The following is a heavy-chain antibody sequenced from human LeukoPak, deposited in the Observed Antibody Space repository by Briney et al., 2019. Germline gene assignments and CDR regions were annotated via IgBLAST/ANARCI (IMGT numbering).Heavy chain of an antibody. CDR2: ISSSSSYI. CDR3: AREEGGKLGIDYYFDY. V-gene: IGHV3-21*01. Sequence: GGSLRLSCAASGFTFSSYSMNWVRQAPGKGLEWVSSISSSSSYIYYADSVKGRFTISRDNAKNSLYLQMNSLRAEDTAVYYCAREEGGKLGIDYYFDYWGQGTLVTVSS. D-gene: IGHD7-27*01. CDR1: GFTFSSYS. J-gene: IGHJ4*02.